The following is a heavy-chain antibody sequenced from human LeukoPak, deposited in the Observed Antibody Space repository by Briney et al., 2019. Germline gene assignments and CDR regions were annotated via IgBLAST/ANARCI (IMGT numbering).Heavy chain of an antibody. CDR2: MNPNSGNT. Sequence: GASVKVSCKASGYTFTSYDINWVRQATGQGLEWMGWMNPNSGNTGYAQKFQGRVTMTRDTSISTAYMELSRLRSDDTAVYYCARANYYDSSGPFDYWGQGTLVTVSS. D-gene: IGHD3-22*01. J-gene: IGHJ4*02. V-gene: IGHV1-8*01. CDR3: ARANYYDSSGPFDY. CDR1: GYTFTSYD.